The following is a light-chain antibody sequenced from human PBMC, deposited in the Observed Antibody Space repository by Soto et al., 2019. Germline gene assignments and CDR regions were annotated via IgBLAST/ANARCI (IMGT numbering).Light chain of an antibody. V-gene: IGLV2-14*01. CDR3: SSYTTSAPYV. Sequence: QSALTQPASVSGSPGQWITISCTGTSSDVGAYNVVSWYQHHPGRAPKLIIYEVTIRPSGVSNRFSGSKSGNTASLTISGLQAEDEADYYCSSYTTSAPYVFGSGTKVTVL. CDR1: SSDVGAYNV. J-gene: IGLJ1*01. CDR2: EVT.